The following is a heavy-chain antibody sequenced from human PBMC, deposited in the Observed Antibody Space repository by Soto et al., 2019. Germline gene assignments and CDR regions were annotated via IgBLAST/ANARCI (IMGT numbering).Heavy chain of an antibody. D-gene: IGHD6-13*01. J-gene: IGHJ4*02. Sequence: ASVKVSCKASGYTFTSYDINWVRQATGQGLEWMGWMNPNSGNTGYAQKFQGRVTMTRNTSISTAYMELSSLRSEDTAMYYCARDVAAAGTGTFDYWGQGTLVTVSS. CDR1: GYTFTSYD. CDR3: ARDVAAAGTGTFDY. CDR2: MNPNSGNT. V-gene: IGHV1-8*01.